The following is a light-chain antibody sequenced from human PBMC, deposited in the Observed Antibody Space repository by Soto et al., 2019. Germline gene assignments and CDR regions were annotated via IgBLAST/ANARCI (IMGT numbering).Light chain of an antibody. CDR2: DAS. V-gene: IGKV3-11*01. J-gene: IGKJ2*01. Sequence: EIVLTQSPATLSLSPGERATLSCRTSQSVSSYLAWYQQKPGQAPRLLIYDASNRATGIPARFSGSVSGTDFTLTISSLEPEDFAVYYCQQRSNWPPYTFGQGTKVDIK. CDR3: QQRSNWPPYT. CDR1: QSVSSY.